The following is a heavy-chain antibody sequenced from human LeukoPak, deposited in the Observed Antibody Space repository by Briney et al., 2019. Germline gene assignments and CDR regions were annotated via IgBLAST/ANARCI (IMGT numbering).Heavy chain of an antibody. Sequence: SETLSLTCTVSGGSITNYYWTWIRQPPGKGLEWIGYIHYSGSTNYNPSLRSRVTISVDTSKNQFSLKLSSVTAADTAVYHCARTGVGATIGVFFDSWGQGTLVTVSS. D-gene: IGHD1-26*01. CDR3: ARTGVGATIGVFFDS. J-gene: IGHJ4*02. CDR1: GGSITNYY. CDR2: IHYSGST. V-gene: IGHV4-59*08.